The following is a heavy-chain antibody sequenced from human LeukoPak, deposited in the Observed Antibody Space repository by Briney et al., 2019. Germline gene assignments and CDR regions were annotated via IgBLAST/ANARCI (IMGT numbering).Heavy chain of an antibody. D-gene: IGHD4-17*01. CDR1: GTILSSYY. CDR3: AREGDYGDSFKSYYYMDV. CDR2: IYTSGSS. J-gene: IGHJ6*03. V-gene: IGHV4-4*07. Sequence: SETLSLTCFVSGTILSSYYRSWIRLPAGKGLEWIGRIYTSGSSDYNPSLKSRVTMSVDTSKNQLSLKLTSVTAADTALYYCAREGDYGDSFKSYYYMDVWGKGTTVTVSS.